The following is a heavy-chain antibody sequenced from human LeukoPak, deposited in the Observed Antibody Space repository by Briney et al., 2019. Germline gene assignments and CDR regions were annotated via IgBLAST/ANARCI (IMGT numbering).Heavy chain of an antibody. CDR2: ISSSSSYI. CDR3: AGSWYDGGRFDP. Sequence: GSLRLSCAASGFTFRSYSMNWVRQAPGKGLEWVSSISSSSSYIYYADSVKGRFTISRDNAKNSLYLQMNSLRAEDTAVYYCAGSWYDGGRFDPWGQGTLVTVSS. D-gene: IGHD6-13*01. CDR1: GFTFRSYS. J-gene: IGHJ5*02. V-gene: IGHV3-21*01.